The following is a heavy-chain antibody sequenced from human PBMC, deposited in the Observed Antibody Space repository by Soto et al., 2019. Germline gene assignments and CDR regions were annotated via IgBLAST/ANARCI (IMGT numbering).Heavy chain of an antibody. V-gene: IGHV1-69*12. CDR2: IIPIFGTA. CDR3: ARGNHRWLQVWYFDL. D-gene: IGHD6-19*01. CDR1: GGTFSSYT. Sequence: QVQLVQSGAEVKKPGSSVTVSCKASGGTFSSYTISWVRQAPGQGLEWMGGIIPIFGTANYAQKFQGRVTSTAEESTSTAYRELSSVRSEDTAVYYCARGNHRWLQVWYFDLWGRGTLVTVSS. J-gene: IGHJ2*01.